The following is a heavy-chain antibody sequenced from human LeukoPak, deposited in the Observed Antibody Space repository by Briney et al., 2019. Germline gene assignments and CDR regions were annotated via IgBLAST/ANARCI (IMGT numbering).Heavy chain of an antibody. V-gene: IGHV4-34*01. CDR1: GGSFSGYY. Sequence: SETLSLTCAVYGGSFSGYYWSWIRQPPGKGLYWIGEINHSGSTNYNPSLKSRVTISVDTSKNQFSLKLSSVTAADTAVYHCARTRGNSYGYLDYWGQGTLVTVSS. J-gene: IGHJ4*02. D-gene: IGHD5-18*01. CDR2: INHSGST. CDR3: ARTRGNSYGYLDY.